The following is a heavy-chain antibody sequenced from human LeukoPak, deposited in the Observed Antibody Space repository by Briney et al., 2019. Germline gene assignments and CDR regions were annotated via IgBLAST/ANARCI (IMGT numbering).Heavy chain of an antibody. V-gene: IGHV3-49*04. CDR3: TRDQTPYY. Sequence: PGGSLRLSCAASRFTFSTYAMSWVRQAPGKGLEWVGFIASETYGGTAEYAASVKGRFIISRDDSKSIAYLQMNSLKTEDTAVYYCTRDQTPYYWGQGTLVTVSS. J-gene: IGHJ4*02. CDR2: IASETYGGTA. CDR1: RFTFSTYA.